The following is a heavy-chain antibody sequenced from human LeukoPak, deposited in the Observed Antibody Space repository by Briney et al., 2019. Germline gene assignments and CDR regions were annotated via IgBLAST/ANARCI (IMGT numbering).Heavy chain of an antibody. J-gene: IGHJ4*02. CDR1: GGTFSSYT. CDR3: ARDPGVDTAMVVPYFDY. D-gene: IGHD5-18*01. Sequence: GSSVKVSCKASGGTFSSYTINWVRQAPGQGLEWMGTLIPIFGIANYAQEFQGRVTISTDESTSTAYMELSSLRSGDTAVYYCARDPGVDTAMVVPYFDYWGQGTLVTVSS. CDR2: LIPIFGIA. V-gene: IGHV1-69*05.